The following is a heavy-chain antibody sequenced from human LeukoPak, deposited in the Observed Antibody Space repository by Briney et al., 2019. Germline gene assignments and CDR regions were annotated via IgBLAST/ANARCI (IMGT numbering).Heavy chain of an antibody. Sequence: GGSLRLSCAASGFTFNNFGMSWVRQAPGKGLEWVSAISGSGGSTYYADSVKGRFTISRDNVNDSLYLEMTSLRVEDTAVYYCTRSHRDDYWGQGTLVTVSS. D-gene: IGHD3-10*01. CDR3: TRSHRDDY. CDR2: ISGSGGST. CDR1: GFTFNNFG. J-gene: IGHJ4*02. V-gene: IGHV3-23*01.